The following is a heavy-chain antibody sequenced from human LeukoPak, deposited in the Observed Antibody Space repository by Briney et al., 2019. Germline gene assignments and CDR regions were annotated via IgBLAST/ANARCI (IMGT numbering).Heavy chain of an antibody. V-gene: IGHV3-30*02. Sequence: GGSLRLSCAASGFTFSSYGMHWVRQAPGKGLEWVAFIRYDGSNKYYADSVKGRFTISRDNSNNSLYLQMNSLRAEDTAVYYCARDPQYYYDSSGYTDDYWGQGTLVTVSS. CDR3: ARDPQYYYDSSGYTDDY. J-gene: IGHJ4*02. D-gene: IGHD3-22*01. CDR2: IRYDGSNK. CDR1: GFTFSSYG.